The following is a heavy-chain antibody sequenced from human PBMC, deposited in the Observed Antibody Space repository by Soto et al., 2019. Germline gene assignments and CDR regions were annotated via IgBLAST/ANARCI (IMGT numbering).Heavy chain of an antibody. Sequence: QVQLVQSGAEVKKPGASVRVSCKASGYTFTSFYMHWVRQAPGQGLEWMGVINPSGGSTTYAQNFQGRVTLTRDTSTRTVYMELNSLRAEDKAVFYCARDRGAFHAFDNWGQGTLVTVSS. CDR2: INPSGGST. V-gene: IGHV1-46*01. J-gene: IGHJ4*02. D-gene: IGHD4-17*01. CDR1: GYTFTSFY. CDR3: ARDRGAFHAFDN.